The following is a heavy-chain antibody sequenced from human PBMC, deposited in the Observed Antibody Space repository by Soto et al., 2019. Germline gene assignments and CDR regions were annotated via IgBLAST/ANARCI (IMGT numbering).Heavy chain of an antibody. D-gene: IGHD2-15*01. J-gene: IGHJ4*02. Sequence: ASVKVSCKASGGSLSTNPISWVRQAPGQGLEWMGGTGSGTGPGNHAQKFQGRLTVTADKSTSTVYMELTNLSSEDTAVYYCARRDSGGFYRFFDAWGQGTLVTVSS. CDR3: ARRDSGGFYRFFDA. V-gene: IGHV1-69*06. CDR2: TGSGTGPG. CDR1: GGSLSTNP.